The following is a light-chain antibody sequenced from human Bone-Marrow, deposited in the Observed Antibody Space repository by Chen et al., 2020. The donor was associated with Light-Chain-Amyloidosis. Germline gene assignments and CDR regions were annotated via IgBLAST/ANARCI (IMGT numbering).Light chain of an antibody. CDR1: SSDVGGDNH. CDR3: SSYTITNTLV. Sequence: QSALTQPASVSGSLGQSITISCTGTSSDVGGDNHVSWYQQHPDKAPKLMIYEVTNRPSWVPDRFTGSKSDNTASLTISGLQTAHEAAFFCSSYTITNTLVFGSGTRVTVL. J-gene: IGLJ1*01. CDR2: EVT. V-gene: IGLV2-14*01.